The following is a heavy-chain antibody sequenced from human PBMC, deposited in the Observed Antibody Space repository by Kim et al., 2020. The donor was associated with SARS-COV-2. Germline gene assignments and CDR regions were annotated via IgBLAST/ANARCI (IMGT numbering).Heavy chain of an antibody. J-gene: IGHJ4*02. D-gene: IGHD3-10*01. V-gene: IGHV3-21*01. CDR1: GFTFSSYS. CDR3: ARGPGGSGSLTSYYFDY. CDR2: ISSSSSYI. Sequence: GGSLRLSCAASGFTFSSYSMNWVRQAPGKGLEWVSCISSSSSYIYYADSVKGRFTISRDNAKNSLYLQMNSLRAEDTAVYYCARGPGGSGSLTSYYFDYWGQGTLVTVSS.